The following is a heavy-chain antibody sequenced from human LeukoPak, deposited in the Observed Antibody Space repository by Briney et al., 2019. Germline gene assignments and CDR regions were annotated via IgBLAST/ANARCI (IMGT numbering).Heavy chain of an antibody. CDR2: IWYDGSNK. D-gene: IGHD6-19*01. J-gene: IGHJ4*02. V-gene: IGHV3-33*06. CDR1: GFTFSSYG. CDR3: AKDLGSRWLPDY. Sequence: GESLRLSCAASGFTFSSYGMHWVRQAPGKGLEWVAVIWYDGSNKYYADSVKGRFTISRDNSKNTLYLQMNSLRAEDTAVYYCAKDLGSRWLPDYWGQGTLVTVSS.